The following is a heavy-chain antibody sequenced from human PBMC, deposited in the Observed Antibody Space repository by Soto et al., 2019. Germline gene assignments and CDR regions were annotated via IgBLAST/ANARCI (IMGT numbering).Heavy chain of an antibody. V-gene: IGHV4-34*01. CDR1: GGSFSGYY. CDR3: ARAFWSGYCHFDY. J-gene: IGHJ4*02. CDR2: INHSGST. Sequence: SETLSLTCAVYGGSFSGYYWSWIRQPPGKGLEWIGEINHSGSTNYNPSLKSRVTISVDTSKNQFSLKLSSVTAADTAVYYCARAFWSGYCHFDYWGQGTLVTSPQ. D-gene: IGHD3-3*01.